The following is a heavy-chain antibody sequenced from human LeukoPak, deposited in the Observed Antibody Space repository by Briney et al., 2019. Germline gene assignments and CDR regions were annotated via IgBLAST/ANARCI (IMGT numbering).Heavy chain of an antibody. CDR2: IYYSGST. J-gene: IGHJ5*02. Sequence: PSETLSLTCTVSGGSISSYYWSWIRQPPGKGLEWIGYIYYSGSTNYNPSLKSRVTISVDTSKNQFSLKLSSVTAADTAVYYCARESIMITFGGLNWFDPWGQGTLVTVSS. D-gene: IGHD3-16*01. CDR3: ARESIMITFGGLNWFDP. V-gene: IGHV4-59*12. CDR1: GGSISSYY.